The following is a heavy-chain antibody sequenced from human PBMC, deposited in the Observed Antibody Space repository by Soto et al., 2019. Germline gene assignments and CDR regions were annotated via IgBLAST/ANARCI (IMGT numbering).Heavy chain of an antibody. CDR3: ARAHPGTSPRWVL. V-gene: IGHV4-30-2*06. Sequence: TSETLSLTCTVSGGSISTGGYSWSWIRQSPEKGLEWIGCICTTATTYYHPSIKSRVTISVDPSRNQFSLNLTSVTASYTAVYYCARAHPGTSPRWVLWGQGTTVTVSS. J-gene: IGHJ6*02. CDR2: ICTTATT. CDR1: GGSISTGGYS. D-gene: IGHD3-10*01.